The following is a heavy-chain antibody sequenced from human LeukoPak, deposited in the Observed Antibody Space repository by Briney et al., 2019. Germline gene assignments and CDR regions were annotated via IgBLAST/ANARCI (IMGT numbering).Heavy chain of an antibody. J-gene: IGHJ4*02. CDR1: GFTFSNYA. CDR3: ARAWDTAMVRYFDY. V-gene: IGHV3-30-3*01. D-gene: IGHD5-18*01. Sequence: GRSLRLSGAASGFTFSNYAMHWVRQAPGKGLEWVAVISSDGSNKYYADSVKGRFTISRDNSKNTLYLQMNSLRAEDTAVYYCARAWDTAMVRYFDYWGQGTLVIVSS. CDR2: ISSDGSNK.